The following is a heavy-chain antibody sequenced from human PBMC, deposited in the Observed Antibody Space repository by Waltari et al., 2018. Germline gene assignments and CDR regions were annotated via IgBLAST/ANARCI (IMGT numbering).Heavy chain of an antibody. CDR1: GFTFSSYA. CDR3: AKAIAARWVSEIDY. V-gene: IGHV3-23*03. CDR2: IYSGGST. D-gene: IGHD6-6*01. J-gene: IGHJ4*02. Sequence: EVQLLESGGGLVQPGGSLRLSCAASGFTFSSYAMSWVRQAPGKGLEWVSVIYSGGSTYYADSVKGRFTSSRDNSNNTLYLQMNSLRAEDTAVYYCAKAIAARWVSEIDYWGQGTLVTVSS.